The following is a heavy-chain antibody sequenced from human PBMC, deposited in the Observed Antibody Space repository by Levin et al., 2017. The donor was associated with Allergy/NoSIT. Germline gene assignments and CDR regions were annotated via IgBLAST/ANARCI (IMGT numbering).Heavy chain of an antibody. D-gene: IGHD3-10*01. CDR2: LYGGGNT. V-gene: IGHV3-53*01. Sequence: GGSLRLSCAASGFTVNNNYMSWVRQAPGKGLEWVSVLYGGGNTYYADSVKGRFTISRDDSKNTLFLQMNSLRAEDTAVYYCARGSRLSGGSGRHDFWGQGTLVTVSS. CDR3: ARGSRLSGGSGRHDF. J-gene: IGHJ4*02. CDR1: GFTVNNNY.